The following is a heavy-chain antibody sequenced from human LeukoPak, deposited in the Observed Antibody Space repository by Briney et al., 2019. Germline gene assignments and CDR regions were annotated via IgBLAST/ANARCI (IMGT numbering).Heavy chain of an antibody. J-gene: IGHJ6*03. D-gene: IGHD3-3*01. CDR3: ARDQTYYDFWSGYRYYYSMDV. CDR2: IKQYGSEK. V-gene: IGHV3-7*01. Sequence: GGSLRLSCAASGYTFSSYWMSWVRQATGRGLEWVANIKQYGSEKYYVDSVKGRFTISRDNAKHSLYLQMNSLRAEDTAVYYCARDQTYYDFWSGYRYYYSMDVWGKGTTVTVSS. CDR1: GYTFSSYW.